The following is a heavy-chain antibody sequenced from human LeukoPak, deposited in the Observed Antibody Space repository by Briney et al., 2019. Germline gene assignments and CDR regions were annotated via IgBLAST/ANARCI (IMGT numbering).Heavy chain of an antibody. CDR1: GYTFTGYY. CDR3: ATPEYYYDSSGYYSGNYFDY. Sequence: GASVKVSCKASGYTFTGYYMHWVRQAPGQELEWMGWINPNSGGTNYAQKFQGRVTMTRDTSISTAYMELSRLRSDDTAVYYCATPEYYYDSSGYYSGNYFDYWGQGTLVTVSS. D-gene: IGHD3-22*01. J-gene: IGHJ4*02. V-gene: IGHV1-2*02. CDR2: INPNSGGT.